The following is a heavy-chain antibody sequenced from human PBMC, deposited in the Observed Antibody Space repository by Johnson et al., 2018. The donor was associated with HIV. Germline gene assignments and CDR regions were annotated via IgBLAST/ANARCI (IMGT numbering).Heavy chain of an antibody. D-gene: IGHD4-11*01. J-gene: IGHJ3*02. CDR1: GFTFSSYG. CDR2: IRYDGSNK. V-gene: IGHV3-30*02. CDR3: AREKTTPDAFDI. Sequence: QVQLVESGGGVVQPGGSLRLSCAASGFTFSSYGMHWVRQAPGKGLEWVAFIRYDGSNKYYADSVKGLFTISRDNSKNTLYLQMNSLRAEDTAVYYCAREKTTPDAFDIWGQGTMVTVSS.